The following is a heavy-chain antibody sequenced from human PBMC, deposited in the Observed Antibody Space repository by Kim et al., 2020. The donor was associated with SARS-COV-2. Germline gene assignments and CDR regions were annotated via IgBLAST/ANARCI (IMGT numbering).Heavy chain of an antibody. V-gene: IGHV4-59*01. CDR3: ARSSDILTGYYYFDY. Sequence: PSHKRRVTKSVDTSKNQFSLKLNSVTAADTAVYYCARSSDILTGYYYFDYWGQGTLVTVSS. J-gene: IGHJ4*02. D-gene: IGHD3-9*01.